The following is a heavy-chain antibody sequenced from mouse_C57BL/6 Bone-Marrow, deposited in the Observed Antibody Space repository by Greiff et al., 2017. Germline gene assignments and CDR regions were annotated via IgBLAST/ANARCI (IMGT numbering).Heavy chain of an antibody. J-gene: IGHJ1*03. D-gene: IGHD1-1*01. Sequence: QVQLQQSGPELVKPGASVKLSCKASGYTFTSYDINWVKQRPGQGLEWIGWIYPRDGSTKYNEKFKGKATLTADTSSSTAYMELHSLTSEDSAVYFCERIEFDGSSGDWYVDVWGTGTTVTVSS. CDR3: ERIEFDGSSGDWYVDV. V-gene: IGHV1-85*01. CDR1: GYTFTSYD. CDR2: IYPRDGST.